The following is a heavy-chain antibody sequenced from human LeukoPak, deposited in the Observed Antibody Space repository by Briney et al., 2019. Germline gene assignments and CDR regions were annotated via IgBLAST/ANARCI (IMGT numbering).Heavy chain of an antibody. CDR3: PTAPSGIAAAGASDS. Sequence: TQSLTCTGSAGSLSSGNYYWICIRQPPGKGLEGMGYIYHSGTTHYNPSLKSRVTISVDRSKNQFSLKLSSVTAAATAVYSCPTAPSGIAAAGASDSWGQGTLVTVSS. V-gene: IGHV4-30-2*01. J-gene: IGHJ4*02. D-gene: IGHD6-13*01. CDR1: AGSLSSGNYY. CDR2: IYHSGTT.